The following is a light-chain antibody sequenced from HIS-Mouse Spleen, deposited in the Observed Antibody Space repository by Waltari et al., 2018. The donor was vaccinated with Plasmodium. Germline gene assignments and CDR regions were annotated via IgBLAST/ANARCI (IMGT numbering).Light chain of an antibody. CDR1: SRDVGSYNL. CDR3: CSYAGSSTLV. Sequence: QSALTQPASVSGSPGPSITISCTGTSRDVGSYNLVSWYQQHPGKAPKPIIYEGSKRPSGVSNRFSGSKSGNTASLTISGLQAEDEADYYCCSYAGSSTLVFGGGTKLTVL. V-gene: IGLV2-23*01. CDR2: EGS. J-gene: IGLJ2*01.